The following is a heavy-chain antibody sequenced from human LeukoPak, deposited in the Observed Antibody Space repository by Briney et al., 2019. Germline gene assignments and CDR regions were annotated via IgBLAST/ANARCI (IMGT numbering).Heavy chain of an antibody. V-gene: IGHV5-51*01. CDR1: GYTFTSYW. CDR2: IYPGDSDT. Sequence: GESLKISCKGSGYTFTSYWIAWVRQMPGKGLEWMGIIYPGDSDTRYNPSFQGQVTISVDKSITTAYLQWSSLKASDTATYYCARSFRGSGWYIDNWGQGTLVTVSS. J-gene: IGHJ4*02. D-gene: IGHD6-25*01. CDR3: ARSFRGSGWYIDN.